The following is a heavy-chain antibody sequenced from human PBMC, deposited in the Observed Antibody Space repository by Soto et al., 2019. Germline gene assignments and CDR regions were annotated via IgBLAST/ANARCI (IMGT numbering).Heavy chain of an antibody. CDR2: ISGSGGST. CDR1: GFTFSSYA. V-gene: IGHV3-23*01. J-gene: IGHJ5*02. CDR3: AKDLGIVVVPAAISWFDP. D-gene: IGHD2-2*03. Sequence: GGSLRLSCAASGFTFSSYAMSWVRQAPGKGLEWVSAISGSGGSTYYADSVKGRFTISRDNSKNTLYLQMNSLRAEDTAVYFCAKDLGIVVVPAAISWFDPWGQGTLVTVSS.